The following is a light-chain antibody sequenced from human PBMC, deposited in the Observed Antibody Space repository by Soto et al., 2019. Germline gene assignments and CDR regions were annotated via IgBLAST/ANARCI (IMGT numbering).Light chain of an antibody. J-gene: IGLJ2*01. CDR1: SSDIGAYNY. CDR2: DVT. CDR3: SSYRSSTTLVV. V-gene: IGLV2-11*01. Sequence: QSVLAQPRSVSGSPGQSVTISCTGTSSDIGAYNYVSWYQQHPGKAPKVMIYDVTKRPSGVPDRLSGSKSGNTASLTISGLQAEDEADYYCSSYRSSTTLVVFGGGTQLTVL.